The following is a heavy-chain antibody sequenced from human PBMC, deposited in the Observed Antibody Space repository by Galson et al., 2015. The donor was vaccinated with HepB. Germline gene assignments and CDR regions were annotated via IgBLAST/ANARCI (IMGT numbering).Heavy chain of an antibody. V-gene: IGHV4-59*01. CDR3: ARDRRLSGTWYGMDV. Sequence: TLSLTCSISGGSISTYYWSWVRQPPGKGLEWIGYVYSSGSSNYNLSFKGRITISIDTSNNQFSLKLTSVTAADTAVYYCARDRRLSGTWYGMDVWGQGTTVTVSS. J-gene: IGHJ6*02. CDR2: VYSSGSS. D-gene: IGHD1-1*01. CDR1: GGSISTYY.